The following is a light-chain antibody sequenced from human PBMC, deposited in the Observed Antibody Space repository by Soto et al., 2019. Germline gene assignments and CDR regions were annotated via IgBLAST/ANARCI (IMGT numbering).Light chain of an antibody. V-gene: IGKV3-11*01. Sequence: EIVLTQSPATLSLFPGERATLSCRASQSVTNSLAWYQQKPGQAPRLLVYGISKRATDIPDRFSGSGSGTEFTLTISSLQPEDFATYYCQQHGSSGTFGQGTKVDI. CDR2: GIS. CDR3: QQHGSSGT. CDR1: QSVTNS. J-gene: IGKJ1*01.